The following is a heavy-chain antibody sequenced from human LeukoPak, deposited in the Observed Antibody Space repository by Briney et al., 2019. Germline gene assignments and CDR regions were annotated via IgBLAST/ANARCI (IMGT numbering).Heavy chain of an antibody. Sequence: GSLRLSCTASGFTFGDYAMSWFRQAPGKGLEWVGFIRSKAYGGTTEYAASVKGRFTISRDDSKSIAYLQMNSLKTEDTAVYYCTRGKIGPRGYWFDPWDQGTLVTVSS. CDR1: GFTFGDYA. CDR3: TRGKIGPRGYWFDP. D-gene: IGHD2-15*01. V-gene: IGHV3-49*03. J-gene: IGHJ5*02. CDR2: IRSKAYGGTT.